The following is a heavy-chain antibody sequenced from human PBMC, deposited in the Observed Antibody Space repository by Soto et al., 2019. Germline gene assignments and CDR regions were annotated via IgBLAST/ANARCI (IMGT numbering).Heavy chain of an antibody. CDR3: ARDLAGDYSSFYYGTDV. D-gene: IGHD4-17*01. CDR1: GFTFSSYS. CDR2: ISSSSSYI. V-gene: IGHV3-21*01. J-gene: IGHJ6*02. Sequence: GGSLRLSCAASGFTFSSYSMNWVRQAPGKGLEWVSSISSSSSYIYYADSVKGRFTISRDNAKNSLYLQMNSLRAEDTAVYYCARDLAGDYSSFYYGTDVWGQGTTVTVSS.